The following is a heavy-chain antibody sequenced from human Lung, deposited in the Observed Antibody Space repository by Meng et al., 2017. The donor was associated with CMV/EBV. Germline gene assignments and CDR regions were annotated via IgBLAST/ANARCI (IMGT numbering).Heavy chain of an antibody. Sequence: QVQVVQYGSAVKQPGASVKVTCKASGYTFTSYAMNWVRQAPGQGLEWMGWINTNTGNPTYAQGFTGRFVFSLDTSVSTAYLQISSLKAADTAVYYCARLYCSGGSCYTIDYWGQGTLVTVSS. D-gene: IGHD2-15*01. J-gene: IGHJ4*02. CDR2: INTNTGNP. CDR1: GYTFTSYA. CDR3: ARLYCSGGSCYTIDY. V-gene: IGHV7-4-1*02.